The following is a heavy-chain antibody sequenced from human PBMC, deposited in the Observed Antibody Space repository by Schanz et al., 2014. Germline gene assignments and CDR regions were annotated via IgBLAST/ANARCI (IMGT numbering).Heavy chain of an antibody. V-gene: IGHV3-48*01. J-gene: IGHJ4*02. D-gene: IGHD2-15*01. CDR3: ARDRGYCSGGSCLTFDY. CDR2: IATSSSTR. CDR1: GFDFNSYS. Sequence: EVRLVESGGGLVQPGGSLRLYCEASGFDFNSYSMNWVRQVPGKGLEWLSYIATSSSTRHYADSVKGRVTISRDNAKNSVSLQMRRLRVEDTAVYYCARDRGYCSGGSCLTFDYWGQGTLVTVSS.